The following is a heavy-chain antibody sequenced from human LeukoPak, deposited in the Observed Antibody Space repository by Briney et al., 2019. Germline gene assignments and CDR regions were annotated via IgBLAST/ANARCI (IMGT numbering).Heavy chain of an antibody. J-gene: IGHJ5*02. D-gene: IGHD3-10*01. CDR1: VYTFTSYY. Sequence: AAVKVSCKASVYTFTSYYMHWVRQAPVQGLEWMGIINPSGGSTSYAQKFQGRVTMTRDTSTSTVYMELSSLRSEDTAVYYCARDQSGSGSYYIRNWFDPWGQGTLVTVSS. CDR3: ARDQSGSGSYYIRNWFDP. CDR2: INPSGGST. V-gene: IGHV1-46*01.